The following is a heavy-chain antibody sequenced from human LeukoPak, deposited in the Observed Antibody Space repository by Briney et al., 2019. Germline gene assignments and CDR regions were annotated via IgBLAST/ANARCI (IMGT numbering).Heavy chain of an antibody. CDR2: ISYDGSNK. CDR1: GFTFSSYG. Sequence: PGRSLRLSCAASGFTFSSYGMHWVRQAPGKGLGWVAVISYDGSNKYYADSVKGRFTISRDNSKNTLYLQMNSLRAEDTAVYYCAKDEGYYGSGSYRWDYWGQGTLVTVSS. J-gene: IGHJ4*02. D-gene: IGHD3-10*01. CDR3: AKDEGYYGSGSYRWDY. V-gene: IGHV3-30*18.